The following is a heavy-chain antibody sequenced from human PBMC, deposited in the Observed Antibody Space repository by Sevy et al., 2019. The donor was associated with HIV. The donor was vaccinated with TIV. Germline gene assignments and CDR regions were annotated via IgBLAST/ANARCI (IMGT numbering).Heavy chain of an antibody. CDR2: IIPIFGTA. Sequence: ASVKVSCKASGGTFSSYAISWVRQAPGQGLEWMGGIIPIFGTANYAQKFQGRVTITADESTSTAYMELGSLRSEDTAVYYCARGSSSAPPHYGMDVWGQGTTVTVSS. V-gene: IGHV1-69*13. CDR3: ARGSSSAPPHYGMDV. CDR1: GGTFSSYA. D-gene: IGHD6-6*01. J-gene: IGHJ6*02.